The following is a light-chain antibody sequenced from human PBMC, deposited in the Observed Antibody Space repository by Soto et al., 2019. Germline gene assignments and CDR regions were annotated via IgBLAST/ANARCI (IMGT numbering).Light chain of an antibody. CDR2: GNS. J-gene: IGLJ7*01. V-gene: IGLV1-40*01. CDR1: SSNIGAGYD. Sequence: QSVLTQPPSVSGAPGQRVTISCTGSSSNIGAGYDVHWYQQLPGTAPKLLLYGNSNRPSGVPDRFSGSTSGTSASLAITGLQAEDEADYYCQSYDSSLSGAVFGGGTQLTVL. CDR3: QSYDSSLSGAV.